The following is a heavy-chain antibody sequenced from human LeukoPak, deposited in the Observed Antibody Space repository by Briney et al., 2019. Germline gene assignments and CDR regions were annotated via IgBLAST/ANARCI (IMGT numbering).Heavy chain of an antibody. Sequence: GRSLTLSCAASGFTFSSYSMNWVRQAPGKGLEWVSSISSSSSYIYYADSVKGRFTVSRDNAKNSLYLQMNSLRAEDTAVYYCARDLSWLGYDSSGYYSDAFDIWGQGTMVTVSS. CDR2: ISSSSSYI. V-gene: IGHV3-21*01. CDR3: ARDLSWLGYDSSGYYSDAFDI. D-gene: IGHD3-22*01. CDR1: GFTFSSYS. J-gene: IGHJ3*02.